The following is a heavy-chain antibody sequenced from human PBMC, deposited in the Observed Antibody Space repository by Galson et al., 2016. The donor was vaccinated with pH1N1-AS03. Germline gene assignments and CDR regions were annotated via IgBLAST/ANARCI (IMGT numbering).Heavy chain of an antibody. CDR2: VYYSGRT. CDR3: ARQATPEGWLHYTWFDP. J-gene: IGHJ5*02. D-gene: IGHD5-24*01. Sequence: SETLSLTCSVSGGSMDSSSYHWGWIRQPPGKGLEWIGTVYYSGRTYYNPSLNRRVTMSVDVSRRHFSLKLKSVSATDTGVYYCARQATPEGWLHYTWFDPWGQGTLVTVSS. V-gene: IGHV4-39*01. CDR1: GGSMDSSSYH.